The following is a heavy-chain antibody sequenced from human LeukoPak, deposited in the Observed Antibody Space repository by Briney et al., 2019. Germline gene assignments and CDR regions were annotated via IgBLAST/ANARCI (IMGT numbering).Heavy chain of an antibody. Sequence: GASVKVSCKASGYTFTSYDINWVRQATGQGLEWMGWMNPNSGNTGYAQKFQGRVTMTRNTSISTAYMELSSLRSEDTAVYYCARGLYDYVEGDVDYWGQGTLVTVSS. CDR2: MNPNSGNT. D-gene: IGHD3-16*01. J-gene: IGHJ4*02. CDR1: GYTFTSYD. V-gene: IGHV1-8*01. CDR3: ARGLYDYVEGDVDY.